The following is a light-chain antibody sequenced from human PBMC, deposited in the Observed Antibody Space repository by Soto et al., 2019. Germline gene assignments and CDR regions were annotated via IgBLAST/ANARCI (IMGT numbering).Light chain of an antibody. CDR3: SSYTSSSTLFYV. CDR2: DVS. J-gene: IGLJ1*01. Sequence: QSALTQPPPVSGSPGQSITISCTGTSSDVGGYNYVSWYQQHPGKAPKLMIYDVSNRPSGVSNRFSGSKSGNTASLTISGLQAEDEADYYCSSYTSSSTLFYVFGTGTKVTVL. CDR1: SSDVGGYNY. V-gene: IGLV2-14*01.